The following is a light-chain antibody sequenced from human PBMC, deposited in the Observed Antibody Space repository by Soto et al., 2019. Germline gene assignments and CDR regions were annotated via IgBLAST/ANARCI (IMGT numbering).Light chain of an antibody. V-gene: IGKV2-28*01. CDR1: QSLLNSNGYNY. J-gene: IGKJ5*01. CDR3: MQALQTPIT. Sequence: DIVMTQSQLSLPVTPGEPASISCRSSQSLLNSNGYNYLDWYLQKPGQSPQLLIYLGSNRSSGVPDRFSGSGSGTDFTLKISRVGVEDVGVYYCMQALQTPITFGQGTRLEI. CDR2: LGS.